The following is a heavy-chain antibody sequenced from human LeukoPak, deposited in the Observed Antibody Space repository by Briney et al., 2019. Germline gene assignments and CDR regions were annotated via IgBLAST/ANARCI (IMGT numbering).Heavy chain of an antibody. Sequence: GGSLRLSCAASGFTFSSYAMSWVRQAPGKGLEWVSAISGSGGSTYYGDSVKGRFTISRDNSKNTLYLQMNSLRAEDTAVYYCAKGLVWFGELSKYYFDYWGQGTLVTVSS. J-gene: IGHJ4*02. CDR1: GFTFSSYA. CDR2: ISGSGGST. CDR3: AKGLVWFGELSKYYFDY. V-gene: IGHV3-23*01. D-gene: IGHD3-10*01.